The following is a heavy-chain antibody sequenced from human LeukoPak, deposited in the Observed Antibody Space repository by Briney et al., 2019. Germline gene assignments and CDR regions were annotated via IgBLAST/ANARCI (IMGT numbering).Heavy chain of an antibody. CDR3: ARGGYSGYDLRGGYYFDY. J-gene: IGHJ4*02. CDR1: GFTFSSYC. Sequence: QSGGSLRLSCAASGFTFSSYCMHWVRQAPGKGLEWVAVISYDGSNKYYADSVKGRFTISRDNSKNTLYLQMNSLRAEDTAVYYCARGGYSGYDLRGGYYFDYWGQGTLVTVSS. D-gene: IGHD5-12*01. V-gene: IGHV3-30*03. CDR2: ISYDGSNK.